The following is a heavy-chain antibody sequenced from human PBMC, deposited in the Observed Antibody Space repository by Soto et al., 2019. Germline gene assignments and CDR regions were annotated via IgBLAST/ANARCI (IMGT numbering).Heavy chain of an antibody. CDR2: MNPNSGNT. CDR1: GYSFTSYD. Sequence: QVQLVQSGAEVKKPGASVKVSCKASGYSFTSYDINWVRQATGQGLEWMGWMNPNSGNTGYAQNFQGRVTMTRNTSISKAYMELSSLRSDDTAVYYSAAEKSYGYADIWSQSSLVTVSP. CDR3: AAEKSYGYADI. D-gene: IGHD5-18*01. V-gene: IGHV1-8*01. J-gene: IGHJ4*02.